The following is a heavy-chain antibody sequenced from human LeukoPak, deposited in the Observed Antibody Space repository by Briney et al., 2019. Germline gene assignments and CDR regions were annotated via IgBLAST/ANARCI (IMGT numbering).Heavy chain of an antibody. CDR2: IYYGGST. D-gene: IGHD6-19*01. CDR3: ARGAGRLADY. V-gene: IGHV4-39*01. Sequence: SETLSLICTVSGGSISRPSYYWGWIRQPPGKGLEWVGSIYYGGSTHYNSSLGSRVTISVDTSKNQLSLKVSSVTAADTAVYYCARGAGRLADYWGQGTLVTVSS. CDR1: GGSISRPSYY. J-gene: IGHJ4*02.